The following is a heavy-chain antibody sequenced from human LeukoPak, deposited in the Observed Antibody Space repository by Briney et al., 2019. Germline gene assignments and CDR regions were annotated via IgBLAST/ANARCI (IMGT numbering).Heavy chain of an antibody. D-gene: IGHD3-10*01. CDR2: INPSGGST. CDR3: ARPMSNGGYGSGSYDYFDY. Sequence: XXVSCKESGYTFTSYYIHWVRQAPGQGLEWMGIINPSGGSTSYAQKFQGRVTMTRDTSTSTVYMELSSLRSEDTAVYYCARPMSNGGYGSGSYDYFDYWGQGTLVTVSS. J-gene: IGHJ4*02. CDR1: GYTFTSYY. V-gene: IGHV1-46*01.